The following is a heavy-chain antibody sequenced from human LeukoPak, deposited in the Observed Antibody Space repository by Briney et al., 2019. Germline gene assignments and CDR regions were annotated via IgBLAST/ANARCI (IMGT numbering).Heavy chain of an antibody. Sequence: GESLKISCKGSGYSFTSYWIGWVRQMPGKGLEWMGIIYPVDSDTRYSPSFQGQVTISADKSISTAYLQWSSLKASDTAMYYCARQAAVAGSGVDHWGQGTLVTVSS. J-gene: IGHJ5*02. V-gene: IGHV5-51*01. CDR2: IYPVDSDT. CDR1: GYSFTSYW. CDR3: ARQAAVAGSGVDH. D-gene: IGHD6-19*01.